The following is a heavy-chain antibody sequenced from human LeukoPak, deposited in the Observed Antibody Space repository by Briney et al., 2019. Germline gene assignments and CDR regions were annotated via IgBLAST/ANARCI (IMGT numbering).Heavy chain of an antibody. CDR1: GGSISSSSYY. CDR3: ARGKGYYGSGSYYMGYYFAY. V-gene: IGHV4-39*07. J-gene: IGHJ4*02. D-gene: IGHD3-10*01. CDR2: ISYRGTT. Sequence: SENLSLTCTVSGGSISSSSYYWGWIRQPPGKGLEWIGSISYRGTTYYNPSLKSRVTISVDTSKNQFSLKLNSVTAADTAGYYCARGKGYYGSGSYYMGYYFAYWGQGTLVTVSS.